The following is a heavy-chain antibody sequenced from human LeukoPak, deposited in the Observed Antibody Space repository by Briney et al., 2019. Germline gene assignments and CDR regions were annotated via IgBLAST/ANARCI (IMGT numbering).Heavy chain of an antibody. V-gene: IGHV4-39*01. CDR1: GGSISISIYY. Sequence: PSETLSLTCSVSGGSISISIYYWGWIRRPPGKGLEWIGSIYYSGSTYYNPSLKSRVTISVDTSKNLFSLKLRSVAAADTAVYYCARRLGGSGSYYYWGQGTLVTVSS. CDR2: IYYSGST. D-gene: IGHD3-10*01. CDR3: ARRLGGSGSYYY. J-gene: IGHJ4*02.